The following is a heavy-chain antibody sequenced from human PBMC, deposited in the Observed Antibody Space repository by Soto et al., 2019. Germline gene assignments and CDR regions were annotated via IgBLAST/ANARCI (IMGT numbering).Heavy chain of an antibody. CDR1: GFTFKNQD. V-gene: IGHV3-23*01. Sequence: EVHLLESGGGLVQPGGSLRLSCVGSGFTFKNQDMRWVRQAPGKGLEWVSGVSGSGVITYYADSVKGRFTISRVNSKNPLFRERSSLRVEDTDVYYCVRDRQCRSYYESAGHYNNWGQGALGIVSS. CDR3: VRDRQCRSYYESAGHYNN. D-gene: IGHD3-10*01. J-gene: IGHJ4*02. CDR2: VSGSGVIT.